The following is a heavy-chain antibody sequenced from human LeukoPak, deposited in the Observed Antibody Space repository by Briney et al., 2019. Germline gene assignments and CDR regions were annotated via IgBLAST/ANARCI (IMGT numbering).Heavy chain of an antibody. D-gene: IGHD3-10*01. CDR1: GGSISSGGYY. J-gene: IGHJ4*02. V-gene: IGHV4-31*03. CDR2: IYYSGST. Sequence: PSETLSLTCTVSGGSISSGGYYWSWIRQHPGKGLEWIGYIYYSGSTNYNPSLKSRVTISVDTSKNQFSLKLSSVTAADTAVYYCASAGGSGSQYYFDYWGQGTLVTVSS. CDR3: ASAGGSGSQYYFDY.